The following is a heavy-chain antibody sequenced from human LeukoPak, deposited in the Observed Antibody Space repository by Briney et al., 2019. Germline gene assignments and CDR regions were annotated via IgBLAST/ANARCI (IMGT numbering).Heavy chain of an antibody. CDR2: IYYSGTT. D-gene: IGHD2-15*01. Sequence: SETLSLTCTVSGGSISSNNYYWGWIRQPPGKGLEWIGSIYYSGTTYYNPSLKSRVTISVDTSKNQFSLKLSSVTAADTAVYYCARKGGSEVPFDYWGQGTLVTVSS. CDR3: ARKGGSEVPFDY. V-gene: IGHV4-39*07. J-gene: IGHJ4*02. CDR1: GGSISSNNYY.